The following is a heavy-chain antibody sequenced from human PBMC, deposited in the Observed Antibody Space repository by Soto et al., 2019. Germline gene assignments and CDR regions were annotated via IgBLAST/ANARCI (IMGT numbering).Heavy chain of an antibody. CDR1: GYSISSGYY. D-gene: IGHD3-10*01. Sequence: PSETLSLTCAVSGYSISSGYYWGWIRQPPGKGLEWIGSIYHSGSTYYNPSLKSRVTISVDTSKNQFSLKLGSVTAADTAVYYCARDLRIGDYYGSGGGYYYGMDVWGQGTTVTVSS. J-gene: IGHJ6*02. CDR2: IYHSGST. CDR3: ARDLRIGDYYGSGGGYYYGMDV. V-gene: IGHV4-38-2*02.